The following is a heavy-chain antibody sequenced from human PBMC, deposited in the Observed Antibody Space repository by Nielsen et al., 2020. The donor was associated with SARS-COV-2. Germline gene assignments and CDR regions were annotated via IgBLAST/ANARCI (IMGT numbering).Heavy chain of an antibody. J-gene: IGHJ4*02. V-gene: IGHV3-33*01. Sequence: LKISCAASGFTFSSYGMHWVRQAPGKGLEWVAVIWYDGSNKYYADSVKGRFTISRDNSKNTLYLQMNSLRAEDTAVYYCARDRRYSSGPLDYWGQGTLVTVSS. D-gene: IGHD6-19*01. CDR1: GFTFSSYG. CDR2: IWYDGSNK. CDR3: ARDRRYSSGPLDY.